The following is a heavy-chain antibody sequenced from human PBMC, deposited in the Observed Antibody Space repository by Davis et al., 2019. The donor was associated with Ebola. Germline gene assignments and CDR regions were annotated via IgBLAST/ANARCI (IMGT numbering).Heavy chain of an antibody. CDR2: INHRGST. J-gene: IGHJ6*02. D-gene: IGHD3-3*01. CDR1: GGSFSGYY. CDR3: ARHTIFGVVIIRYYGMDV. V-gene: IGHV4-34*01. Sequence: SETLSLTCAVYGGSFSGYYWSWIRQPPGKGLEWIGEINHRGSTNYNPSLKSRVTISVDTSKNQFSLKLSSVTAADTAVYYCARHTIFGVVIIRYYGMDVWGQGTTVTVSS.